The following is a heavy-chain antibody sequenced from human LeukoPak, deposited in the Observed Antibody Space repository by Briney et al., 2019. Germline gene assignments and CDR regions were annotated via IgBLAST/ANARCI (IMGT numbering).Heavy chain of an antibody. CDR2: IYYSGRT. Sequence: SETLSLTCTVSGGSISSYYWSWIRQPPGKGLEWIGYIYYSGRTNYNPSLKSRVTISVDTSKNQFSLKLSSVTAADAAVYYCARARPSFTNLGSDYFDYWGQGTLVTVSS. CDR3: ARARPSFTNLGSDYFDY. V-gene: IGHV4-59*01. J-gene: IGHJ4*02. CDR1: GGSISSYY. D-gene: IGHD3-10*01.